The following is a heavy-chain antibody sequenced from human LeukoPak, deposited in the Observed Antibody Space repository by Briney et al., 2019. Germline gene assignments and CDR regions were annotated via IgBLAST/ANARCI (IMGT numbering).Heavy chain of an antibody. CDR3: AKGRPYYDILTYYFDY. CDR1: GFTFSSYA. J-gene: IGHJ4*02. Sequence: GGSLRLSCAASGFTFSSYAMSWVRQAPGQGLEWVSAISGSGGSTYYADSVKGRFTISRDNSKNTLYLQMNSLRAEDTAVYYCAKGRPYYDILTYYFDYWGQGTLVTVSS. CDR2: ISGSGGST. V-gene: IGHV3-23*01. D-gene: IGHD3-9*01.